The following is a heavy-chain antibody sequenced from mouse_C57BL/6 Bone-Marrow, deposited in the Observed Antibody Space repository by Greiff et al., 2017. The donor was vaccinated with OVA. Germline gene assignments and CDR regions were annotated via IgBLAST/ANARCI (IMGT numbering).Heavy chain of an antibody. CDR3: ARSGGGFAY. CDR2: INPYNGGT. CDR1: GYTFTDYY. V-gene: IGHV1-19*01. J-gene: IGHJ3*01. Sequence: VQLQQSGPVLVKPGASVKMSCKASGYTFTDYYMNWVKQSHGKSLEWIGVINPYNGGTSYNQKFKGKATLTVDKSSSTAYMALNSLTSEDSAVYYCARSGGGFAYWGQGTLVTVSA. D-gene: IGHD3-1*01.